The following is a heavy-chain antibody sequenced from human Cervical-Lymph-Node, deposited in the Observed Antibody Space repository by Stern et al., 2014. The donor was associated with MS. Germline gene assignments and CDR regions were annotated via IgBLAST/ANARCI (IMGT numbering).Heavy chain of an antibody. J-gene: IGHJ4*02. CDR2: INPMFYKD. Sequence: QVQLVQSGAEVKKPGSSVKVSCKTSGGTFSNFAFNWVRQAPGQGLEWMGGINPMFYKDDYAPNFQGRVTITAYESTNTTYMDLSSLKSEDTAVYYCARGSTYYDFWTAYYGHLEFWGQGTPVTVST. D-gene: IGHD3-3*01. CDR1: GGTFSNFA. CDR3: ARGSTYYDFWTAYYGHLEF. V-gene: IGHV1-69*01.